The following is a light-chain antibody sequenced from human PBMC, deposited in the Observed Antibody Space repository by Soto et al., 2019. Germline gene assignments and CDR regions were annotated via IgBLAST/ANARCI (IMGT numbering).Light chain of an antibody. CDR2: DAS. V-gene: IGKV3-11*01. J-gene: IGKJ5*01. CDR1: QSVSSY. Sequence: EIVLTQSPATLSLSPGERATLSCRASQSVSSYLAWYQQKPGQAPRLLIYDASNRATGIPARFSGSRSGTDFTLTISSLEPDDFAVYYSQQRYNWPPITFGQGKRLEIK. CDR3: QQRYNWPPIT.